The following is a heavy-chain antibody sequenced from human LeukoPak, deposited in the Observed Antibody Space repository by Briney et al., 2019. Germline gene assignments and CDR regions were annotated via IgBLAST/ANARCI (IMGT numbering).Heavy chain of an antibody. CDR1: GDSISSYY. Sequence: SETLSLTCTVSGDSISSYYWSWIRRPPGKGLEWIGYIYYSGSTNYNRSLKSRVTISVDTSKNQFTLKLSSVTAADTAVYYCARVKASGYSYGPSFDPWGQGTLVTVSS. J-gene: IGHJ5*02. V-gene: IGHV4-59*01. CDR3: ARVKASGYSYGPSFDP. D-gene: IGHD5-18*01. CDR2: IYYSGST.